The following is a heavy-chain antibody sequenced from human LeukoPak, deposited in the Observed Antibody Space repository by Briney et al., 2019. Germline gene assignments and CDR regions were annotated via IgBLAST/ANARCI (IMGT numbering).Heavy chain of an antibody. CDR3: ARSASDVIWY. J-gene: IGHJ4*02. D-gene: IGHD3-16*02. V-gene: IGHV3-74*01. Sequence: GGSLRLSCAASGFTFSNSWMHWVRQAPGKGLVWVSRINSDGSTTSYADSVKGRFTTSRDDAKNTLYLQMNSLRAEDTAVYYCARSASDVIWYWGQGTLATVSS. CDR1: GFTFSNSW. CDR2: INSDGSTT.